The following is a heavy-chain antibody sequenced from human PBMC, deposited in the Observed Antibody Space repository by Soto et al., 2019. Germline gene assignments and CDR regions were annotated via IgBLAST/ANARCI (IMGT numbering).Heavy chain of an antibody. J-gene: IGHJ4*02. Sequence: VSVKVCCKAPGYTFTSYYISWLCHAPGQGLERMGWISAYNGNTNYAQKLQGRVTMTTDTSTSTAYTELRSLRSDDTAVYYCAREGRAYYYDSSGYWYFDYWGQGTLVTVSS. V-gene: IGHV1-18*01. CDR3: AREGRAYYYDSSGYWYFDY. CDR2: ISAYNGNT. D-gene: IGHD3-22*01. CDR1: GYTFTSYY.